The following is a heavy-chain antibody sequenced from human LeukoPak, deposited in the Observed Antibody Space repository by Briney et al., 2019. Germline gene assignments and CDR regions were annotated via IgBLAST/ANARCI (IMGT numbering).Heavy chain of an antibody. V-gene: IGHV3-23*01. Sequence: GGSLRLSCAASGFTFRNYAVSWVRQAPGKGLEWVSAISGSGGSTYYADSVKGRFTISRDTSTNTLFLQVDSLRAEDTAAYYCARDDGQLGDTWGQGTLVTVSS. D-gene: IGHD6-13*01. J-gene: IGHJ4*02. CDR1: GFTFRNYA. CDR2: ISGSGGST. CDR3: ARDDGQLGDT.